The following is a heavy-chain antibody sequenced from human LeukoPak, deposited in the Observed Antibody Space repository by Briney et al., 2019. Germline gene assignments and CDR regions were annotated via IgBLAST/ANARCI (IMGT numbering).Heavy chain of an antibody. Sequence: SETLSLTCSVSGGSISGYSWTWLRQPPGQGLAWIGCIDYSESSNYNPSLKSRVTISADPSTNHFSLNLTSVTAADTAVYFCARDHPVADWAPDIWGRGTMVTVSS. CDR3: ARDHPVADWAPDI. CDR2: IDYSESS. J-gene: IGHJ3*02. D-gene: IGHD3/OR15-3a*01. CDR1: GGSISGYS. V-gene: IGHV4-59*13.